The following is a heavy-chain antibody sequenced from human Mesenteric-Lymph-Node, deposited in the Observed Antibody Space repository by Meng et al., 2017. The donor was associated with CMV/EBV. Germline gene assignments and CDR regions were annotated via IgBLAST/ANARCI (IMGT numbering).Heavy chain of an antibody. CDR1: GFTFSSYW. J-gene: IGHJ6*02. CDR3: ARDRYDILTGYLRYYYYYGMDV. Sequence: GGSLRLSCAASGFTFSSYWMSWVRQAPGKGLEWVSVIYISGTTYYADSVKGRFTISRDNSKNTMYLQMNSLRAEDTAVYYCARDRYDILTGYLRYYYYYGMDVWGQGTTVTVSS. CDR2: IYISGTT. V-gene: IGHV3-66*01. D-gene: IGHD3-9*01.